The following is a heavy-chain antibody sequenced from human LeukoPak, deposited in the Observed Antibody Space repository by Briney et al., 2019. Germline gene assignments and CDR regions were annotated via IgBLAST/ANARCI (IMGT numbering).Heavy chain of an antibody. J-gene: IGHJ4*02. CDR3: AKEAFVGATTYY. V-gene: IGHV3-23*01. D-gene: IGHD1-26*01. CDR1: RFTFSSYA. CDR2: ISGSGDST. Sequence: PGGSLRLSCAASRFTFSSYAMSWVRQSPGKVLQWVSAISGSGDSTYYADSVKGRFTISKDNSKNTLYLQMNSLRAEDTAVYYCAKEAFVGATTYYWDQGTLVTVSS.